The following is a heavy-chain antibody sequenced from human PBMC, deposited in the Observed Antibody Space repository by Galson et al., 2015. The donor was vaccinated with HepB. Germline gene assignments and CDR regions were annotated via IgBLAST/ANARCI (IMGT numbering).Heavy chain of an antibody. D-gene: IGHD3-22*01. V-gene: IGHV3-23*01. CDR2: ISGHGGST. J-gene: IGHJ4*02. CDR3: TKHPPRVTMIVVVPGGWFDY. Sequence: SLRLSCAASGFTFSNCGVNWVRQAPGKGLEWVSSISGHGGSTYYAESVKGRFTISRDNSKNMLHLQMNSLRAEDTAVYYCTKHPPRVTMIVVVPGGWFDYWGQGTLVTVSS. CDR1: GFTFSNCG.